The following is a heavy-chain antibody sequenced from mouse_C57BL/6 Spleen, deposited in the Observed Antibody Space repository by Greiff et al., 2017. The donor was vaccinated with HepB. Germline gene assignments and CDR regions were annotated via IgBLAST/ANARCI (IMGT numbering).Heavy chain of an antibody. CDR3: ARDNGYAHFDY. CDR2: INYDGSST. CDR1: GFTFSDYY. V-gene: IGHV5-16*01. J-gene: IGHJ2*01. D-gene: IGHD2-2*01. Sequence: EVQLVESEGGLVQPGSSMKLSCTASGFTFSDYYMAWVRQVPEKGLEWVANINYDGSSTYYLDSLKSRFIISRDNAKNILYLQMSSLKSEVTATYYCARDNGYAHFDYWGQGTTLTVSS.